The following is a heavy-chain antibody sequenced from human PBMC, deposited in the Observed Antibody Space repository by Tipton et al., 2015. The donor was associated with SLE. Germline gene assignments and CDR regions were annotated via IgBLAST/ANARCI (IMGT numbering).Heavy chain of an antibody. CDR1: GYNFPTYW. D-gene: IGHD5-18*01. V-gene: IGHV5-51*03. CDR2: ICPDDSDT. CDR3: ARPSLHTALAVDAFDI. J-gene: IGHJ3*02. Sequence: QLVQPGAEVKKPGESLKISCQGSGYNFPTYWIAWVRQMPGNGLEWMGIICPDDSDTTYSPSFQGHITILADKSINTAFLQWRSLEASDTAMYYCARPSLHTALAVDAFDIWGQGTMVSVSS.